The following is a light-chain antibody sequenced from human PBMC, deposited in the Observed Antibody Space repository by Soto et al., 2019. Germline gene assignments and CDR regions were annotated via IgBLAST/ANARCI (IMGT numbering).Light chain of an antibody. V-gene: IGLV1-51*01. Sequence: QTVVTQPPSVSAAPGQKVTISCSGSGSNIGNNYVSWYQQLPGTAPKLLIYYDNKRPSGIPDRFSGSKSGTSATLGITGLQTGDEADYYCGTWDNSLSAGGVFGGGTKLTVL. J-gene: IGLJ3*02. CDR1: GSNIGNNY. CDR3: GTWDNSLSAGGV. CDR2: YDN.